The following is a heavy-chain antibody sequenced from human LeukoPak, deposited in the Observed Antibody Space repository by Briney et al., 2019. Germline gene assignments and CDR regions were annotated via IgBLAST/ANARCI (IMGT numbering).Heavy chain of an antibody. D-gene: IGHD2-2*01. Sequence: GASVKVSCKASGYTFTSYYMHWVRQAPGQGLEWMGIINPSGGSTSYAQKFQGRVTMTRDTSTSTVYMELSSLRSEDTAVYYCARDPEGYCSSTSCMRAFGYWGQGTLVTVSS. V-gene: IGHV1-46*01. J-gene: IGHJ4*02. CDR3: ARDPEGYCSSTSCMRAFGY. CDR2: INPSGGST. CDR1: GYTFTSYY.